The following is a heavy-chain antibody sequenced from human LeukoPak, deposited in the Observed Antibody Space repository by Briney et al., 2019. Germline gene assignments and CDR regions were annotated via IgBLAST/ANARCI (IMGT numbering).Heavy chain of an antibody. V-gene: IGHV1-24*01. J-gene: IGHJ4*02. CDR2: SDPEDGET. D-gene: IGHD5-12*01. CDR1: GYTLTELS. Sequence: ASVKVSCKVSGYTLTELSMHWVRQAPGKGLEWMGGSDPEDGETIYAQKFQGRVTMTEDTSTDTAYMELSSLRSEDTAVYYCATSQGGYSGYDIDYWGQGTLVTVSS. CDR3: ATSQGGYSGYDIDY.